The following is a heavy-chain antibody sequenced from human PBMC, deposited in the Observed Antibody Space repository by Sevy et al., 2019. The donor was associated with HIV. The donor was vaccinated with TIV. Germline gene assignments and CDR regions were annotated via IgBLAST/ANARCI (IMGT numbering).Heavy chain of an antibody. V-gene: IGHV1-18*01. D-gene: IGHD6-13*01. CDR1: GYTFTSYG. J-gene: IGHJ4*02. CDR3: AGYGYSSSWHPLDYFDY. CDR2: ISAYNGNT. Sequence: ASVKVSCKASGYTFTSYGISWVRQAPGQGLEWMGWISAYNGNTNYAQKLQGRVTMTRDTSTSKAYMELRSLRSDDTAVYYCAGYGYSSSWHPLDYFDYWGQGTLVTVSS.